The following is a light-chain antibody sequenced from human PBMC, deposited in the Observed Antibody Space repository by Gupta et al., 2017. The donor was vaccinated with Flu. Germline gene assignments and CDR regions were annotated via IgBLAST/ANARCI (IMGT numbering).Light chain of an antibody. V-gene: IGKV3-20*01. CDR2: GAY. J-gene: IGKJ4*01. CDR1: QSGSSSD. CDR3: TQYGKDQRT. Sequence: ELELPPSPGTLSLSPGERATLSCRPSQSGSSSDLAWYQPKPGQEPRPLIYGAYNRSTGIQDGVSGRGSGTDCTTKISSLGHDEGAGDYCTQYGKDQRTFGGGTKVEIK.